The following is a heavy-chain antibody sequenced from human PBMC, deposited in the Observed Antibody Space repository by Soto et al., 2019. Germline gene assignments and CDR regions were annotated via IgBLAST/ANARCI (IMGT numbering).Heavy chain of an antibody. CDR2: ISAYNGNT. CDR3: ARAQDYDFWSGYYRDYYYGMDV. CDR1: GYTFTSYG. J-gene: IGHJ6*02. D-gene: IGHD3-3*01. V-gene: IGHV1-18*04. Sequence: QVQLVQSGAEVKKPGASVKVSCKASGYTFTSYGISWVRQAPGQGLEWMGWISAYNGNTNYAQKLQGRVTMTTDTSTSTAYMELSSLRSDDTAVYYCARAQDYDFWSGYYRDYYYGMDVWGQGTTVTVSS.